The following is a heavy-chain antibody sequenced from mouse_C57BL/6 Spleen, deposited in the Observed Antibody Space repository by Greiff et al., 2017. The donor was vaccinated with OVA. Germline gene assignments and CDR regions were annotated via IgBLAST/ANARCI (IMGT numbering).Heavy chain of an antibody. CDR2: IYPGSGST. J-gene: IGHJ2*01. CDR1: GYTFTSYW. D-gene: IGHD4-1*01. V-gene: IGHV1-55*01. CDR3: ARDPANWDGEDYFDY. Sequence: VKLQQPGAELVKPGASVKMSCKASGYTFTSYWITWVKQRPGQGLEWIGDIYPGSGSTNYNEKFKSKATLTVDTSSSTAYMQLSSLTSEDSAVYYCARDPANWDGEDYFDYWGQGTTLTVSS.